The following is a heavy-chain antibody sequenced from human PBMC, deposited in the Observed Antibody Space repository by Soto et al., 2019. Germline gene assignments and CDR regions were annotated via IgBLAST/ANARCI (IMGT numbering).Heavy chain of an antibody. J-gene: IGHJ5*02. CDR2: ISAYNGNT. CDR3: ARVVNRFYGGNSADNWFDP. Sequence: ASVKVSCKASGYTFTSYGISWARQAPGQGLEWMGWISAYNGNTNYAQKLQGRVTMTTDTSTSTAYMELRSLRSDDAAVYYCARVVNRFYGGNSADNWFDPWGQGTLVTVSS. V-gene: IGHV1-18*01. CDR1: GYTFTSYG. D-gene: IGHD4-17*01.